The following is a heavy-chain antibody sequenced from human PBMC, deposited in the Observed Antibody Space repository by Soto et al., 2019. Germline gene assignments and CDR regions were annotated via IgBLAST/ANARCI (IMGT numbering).Heavy chain of an antibody. Sequence: QITLKESGPTLVKPTQTLTLTCTFSGFSLSTSGVGVAWIRQPPGKALEWLALIYWDDDKRYRPSLESRLTSTKDTSKNPVVLTMTNMYSVDTATYYCAYLPCSGGSCYWFSFSGMDVWGQGTTVTVSS. J-gene: IGHJ6*02. D-gene: IGHD2-15*01. CDR1: GFSLSTSGVG. CDR2: IYWDDDK. CDR3: AYLPCSGGSCYWFSFSGMDV. V-gene: IGHV2-5*02.